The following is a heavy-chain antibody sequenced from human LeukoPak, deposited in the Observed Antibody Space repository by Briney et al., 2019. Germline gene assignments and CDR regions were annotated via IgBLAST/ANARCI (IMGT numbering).Heavy chain of an antibody. J-gene: IGHJ4*02. V-gene: IGHV3-30*02. CDR1: GFTFSSYG. CDR2: IRYDGSNK. CDR3: AKVSMPLDDFWSGYCFDY. D-gene: IGHD3-3*01. Sequence: GGSLRLSCAASGFTFSSYGMHWVRQAPGKGLEWVAYIRYDGSNKYYADSVKGRFTISRDNSKNTLYLQMNSLRAEDTAVYYCAKVSMPLDDFWSGYCFDYWGQGTLVTVSS.